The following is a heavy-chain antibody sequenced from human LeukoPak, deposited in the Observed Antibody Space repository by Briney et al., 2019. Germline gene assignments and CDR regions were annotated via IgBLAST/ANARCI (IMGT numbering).Heavy chain of an antibody. CDR1: GYSFTSYW. Sequence: KYGESLKISCKGSGYSFTSYWIGWVRQMPGRGLEWMGIIYPGDSDTRYSPSFQGQVTISADKSISTAYLQWSSLKASDTAMYYCARTSGAWKDYFDYWGQGTLVTVSS. J-gene: IGHJ4*02. CDR2: IYPGDSDT. CDR3: ARTSGAWKDYFDY. D-gene: IGHD1-1*01. V-gene: IGHV5-51*01.